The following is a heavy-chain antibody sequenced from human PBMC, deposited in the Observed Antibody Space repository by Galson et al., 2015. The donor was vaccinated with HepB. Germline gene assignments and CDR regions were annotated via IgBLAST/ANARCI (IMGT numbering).Heavy chain of an antibody. D-gene: IGHD3-3*01. CDR1: GFTFSSYG. J-gene: IGHJ6*03. Sequence: SLRLSCAASGFTFSSYGMHWVRQAPGKGLEWVAVIWYDGSNKYYADSVKGRFTISRDNSKNTLYLQMNSLRAEDTAVYYCARDGETIFGVVFGYMDVWGKGTTVTVSS. CDR2: IWYDGSNK. V-gene: IGHV3-33*01. CDR3: ARDGETIFGVVFGYMDV.